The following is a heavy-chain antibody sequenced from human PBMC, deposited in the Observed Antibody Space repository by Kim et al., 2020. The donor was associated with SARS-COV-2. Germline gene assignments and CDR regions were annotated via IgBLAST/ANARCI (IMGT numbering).Heavy chain of an antibody. J-gene: IGHJ3*02. Sequence: GGSLRLSCVGSGFTFSSYEMNWVRQAAGKGLEWVSYISSSGRTTYYGDSVEGRFTISRDNAKNSLYLQMNSLRAEDTAVYYCAREGDNPYGVILTGDGYDSWGQGTVVP. CDR2: ISSSGRTT. CDR1: GFTFSSYE. V-gene: IGHV3-48*03. D-gene: IGHD3-9*01. CDR3: AREGDNPYGVILTGDGYDS.